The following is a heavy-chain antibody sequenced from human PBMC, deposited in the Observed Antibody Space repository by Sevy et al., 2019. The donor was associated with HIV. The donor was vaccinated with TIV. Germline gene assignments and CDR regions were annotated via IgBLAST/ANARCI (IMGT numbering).Heavy chain of an antibody. D-gene: IGHD5-12*01. CDR3: ASQRGGYERLYYFDS. V-gene: IGHV3-48*01. Sequence: GGSLRLSCVASGFTYSMNWVRQAPGRGLEWVSYISDSSATIHYAESVKGRFTISRDNAKSSLYLQMNTLRAEDTAVYYCASQRGGYERLYYFDSWGQRTLVTVSS. CDR2: ISDSSATI. CDR1: GFTYS. J-gene: IGHJ4*02.